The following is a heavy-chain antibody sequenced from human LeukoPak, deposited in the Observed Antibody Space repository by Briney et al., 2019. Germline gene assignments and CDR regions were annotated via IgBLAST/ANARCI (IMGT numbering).Heavy chain of an antibody. D-gene: IGHD2-15*01. CDR2: INHSGST. V-gene: IGHV4-39*07. CDR1: GGSISSSSYY. Sequence: SETLSLTCTVSGGSISSSSYYWGWIRQPPGKGLEWIGEINHSGSTNYNPSLKSRVTISVDTSKNQFSLKLSSVTAADTAVYYCARDPALFYCSGGSCYSGFDYWGQGTLVTVSS. J-gene: IGHJ4*02. CDR3: ARDPALFYCSGGSCYSGFDY.